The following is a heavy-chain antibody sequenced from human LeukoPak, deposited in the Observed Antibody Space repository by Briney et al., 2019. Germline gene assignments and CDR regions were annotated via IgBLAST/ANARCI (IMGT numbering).Heavy chain of an antibody. D-gene: IGHD6-19*01. CDR2: ISYDGSNK. CDR3: AKTSAVAGTDKTAPFDY. Sequence: GGSLRLSCAASGFTFSSYGMHWVRQAPGKGLEWVAVISYDGSNKYYADSVKGRFTISRDNSKNTLYLQMNSLRAEDTAVYYCAKTSAVAGTDKTAPFDYWGQGTLVTVSS. V-gene: IGHV3-30*18. CDR1: GFTFSSYG. J-gene: IGHJ4*02.